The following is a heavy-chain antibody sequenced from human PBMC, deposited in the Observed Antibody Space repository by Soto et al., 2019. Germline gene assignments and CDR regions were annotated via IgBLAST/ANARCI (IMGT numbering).Heavy chain of an antibody. CDR1: VGSFSGYY. CDR2: INHSGST. J-gene: IGHJ4*02. CDR3: AREGYCSGGSCYSRKLDY. Sequence: QVQLQQWGAGLLKPSETLSLTCAVYVGSFSGYYWSWIRQPPGKGLEWIGEINHSGSTNYNPSLKSRVTISVDTSKNQFSLKLSSVNAADTAVYYCAREGYCSGGSCYSRKLDYWGQGILVTVSS. V-gene: IGHV4-34*01. D-gene: IGHD2-15*01.